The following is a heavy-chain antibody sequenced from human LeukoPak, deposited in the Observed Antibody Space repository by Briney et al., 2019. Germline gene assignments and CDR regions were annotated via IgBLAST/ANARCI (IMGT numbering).Heavy chain of an antibody. CDR3: ARVSWFGELTPYFHY. Sequence: ESSETLSPTCAVSGGSISSGDYSWSWIRQPPGKGLDWIGYIYHSGNTYYNPSLKSRVTTSVDRSKNQFSLKLSSVTAADTAVYYCARVSWFGELTPYFHYWGQGTLVTVSS. CDR1: GGSISSGDYS. J-gene: IGHJ4*02. D-gene: IGHD3-10*01. V-gene: IGHV4-30-2*01. CDR2: IYHSGNT.